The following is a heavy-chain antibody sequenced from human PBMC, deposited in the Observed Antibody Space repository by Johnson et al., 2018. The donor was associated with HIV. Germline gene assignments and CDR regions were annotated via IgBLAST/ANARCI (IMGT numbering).Heavy chain of an antibody. J-gene: IGHJ3*02. Sequence: VPLVESGGGLVQPGRSLRLSCAASGFTFDDYAMHWVRQAPGKGLEWVSGISWNSGSIGYADSVKGRFTISRDNAKNSLYLQMNSLRAEDTALYYCAKDTNYYDSSGYYLYDAFDIWGQGTMVTVSS. V-gene: IGHV3-9*01. CDR2: ISWNSGSI. CDR1: GFTFDDYA. D-gene: IGHD3-22*01. CDR3: AKDTNYYDSSGYYLYDAFDI.